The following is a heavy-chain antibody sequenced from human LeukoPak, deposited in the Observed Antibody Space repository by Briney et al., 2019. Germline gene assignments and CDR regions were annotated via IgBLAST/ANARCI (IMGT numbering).Heavy chain of an antibody. CDR2: ISGSGCST. J-gene: IGHJ4*02. D-gene: IGHD3-16*01. CDR3: AKEPASLRVFYY. CDR1: GFTFRNYA. Sequence: PGGSLRLSCDASGFTFRNYAMSWVRQAPGKGLEWVSTISGSGCSTYYADSLKGRFTISRHNSNNPLYLQMDSLRHEHTAVFYCAKEPASLRVFYYWGEGTLVTVSS. V-gene: IGHV3-23*01.